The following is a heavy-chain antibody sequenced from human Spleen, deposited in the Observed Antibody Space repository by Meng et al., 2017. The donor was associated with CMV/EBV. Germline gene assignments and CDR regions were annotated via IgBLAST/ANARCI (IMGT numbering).Heavy chain of an antibody. D-gene: IGHD7-27*01. CDR2: IYYSGST. J-gene: IGHJ6*02. V-gene: IGHV4-31*02. Sequence: SCTVSGGSISSGGYYWSWIRQHPGKGLEWIGYIYYSGSTYYNPSLKSRVTISVDTSKNQFSLKLSSVTAADTAVYYCARARPGEGLRYYGMDVWGQGTTVTVSS. CDR3: ARARPGEGLRYYGMDV. CDR1: GGSISSGGYY.